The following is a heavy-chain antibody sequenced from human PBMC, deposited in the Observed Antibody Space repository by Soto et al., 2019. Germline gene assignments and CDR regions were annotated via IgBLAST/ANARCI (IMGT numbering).Heavy chain of an antibody. V-gene: IGHV3-30-3*01. CDR3: ARRPRGPVSGYYGMDV. Sequence: GGSLRLSCAASGFTFSSYAMHWVRQAPGKGLEWVAVISYDGSNKYYADSVKGRFTISRDNSKNTLYLKMNSLRAEDTAVYYWARRPRGPVSGYYGMDVWGQGTTVTVSS. CDR2: ISYDGSNK. CDR1: GFTFSSYA. J-gene: IGHJ6*02. D-gene: IGHD3-10*01.